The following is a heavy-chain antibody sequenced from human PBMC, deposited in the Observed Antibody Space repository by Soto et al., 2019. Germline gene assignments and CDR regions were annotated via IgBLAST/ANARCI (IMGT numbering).Heavy chain of an antibody. J-gene: IGHJ2*01. CDR3: ARPPVPKIYWYFDL. Sequence: QVQLVESGGGVVQPGRSLRLSCAASGFTFSSYGMHWVRQAPGKGLEWVAVIWDDGSNKYYAESVKGRFTISRDNSKNTEYLQMNSLRAEDTAVYYCARPPVPKIYWYFDLWGRGTLVSVSS. D-gene: IGHD6-6*01. CDR2: IWDDGSNK. CDR1: GFTFSSYG. V-gene: IGHV3-33*01.